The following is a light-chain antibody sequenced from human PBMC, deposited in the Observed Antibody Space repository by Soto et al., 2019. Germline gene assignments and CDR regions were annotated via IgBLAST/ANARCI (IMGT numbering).Light chain of an antibody. J-gene: IGLJ3*02. CDR2: DVS. CDR1: SSDVGGYNY. Sequence: QSALTQPASVSGSPGQSITISCTGTSSDVGGYNYVSWYQQHPGKAPKLMILDVSSRPSGVSNRFSGYKSGNTASLTISGLQAEDAAHYFCSSYTSSSTYWVFGGGTKLTVL. CDR3: SSYTSSSTYWV. V-gene: IGLV2-14*01.